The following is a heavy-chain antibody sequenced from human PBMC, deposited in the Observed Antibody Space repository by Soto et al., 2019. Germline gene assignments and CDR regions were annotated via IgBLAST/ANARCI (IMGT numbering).Heavy chain of an antibody. CDR2: ISGSGGNT. V-gene: IGHV3-23*01. D-gene: IGHD6-25*01. CDR1: GFTFSSYA. Sequence: EVQLLESGGGLVQPGRSLRLSCAASGFTFSSYAMSWVRQAPGKGLEWVSAISGSGGNTYYAASVKGRFTISRDNSKNTLFLQMNSLRAEDTAVYYCAKFFVETGGSSGWPWTFHYWGQGTLVTVSS. CDR3: AKFFVETGGSSGWPWTFHY. J-gene: IGHJ4*02.